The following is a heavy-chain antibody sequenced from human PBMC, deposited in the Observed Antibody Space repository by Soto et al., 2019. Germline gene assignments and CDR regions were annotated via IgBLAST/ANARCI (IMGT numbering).Heavy chain of an antibody. CDR1: GYTFISYA. Sequence: QVQLVQSGAEEKKPGASVKVSCKASGYTFISYAMHWVRQAPGQRLEWMGWINAANGNTKYSQKFQGRVTITRDTSASTAYMELSSLRSEDTAVYYCARGSGPMIEWHWGQGTLVTVSS. D-gene: IGHD3-22*01. CDR2: INAANGNT. CDR3: ARGSGPMIEWH. V-gene: IGHV1-3*05. J-gene: IGHJ4*02.